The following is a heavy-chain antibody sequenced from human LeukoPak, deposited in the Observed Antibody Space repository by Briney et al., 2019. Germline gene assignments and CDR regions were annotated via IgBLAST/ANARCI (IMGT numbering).Heavy chain of an antibody. D-gene: IGHD3-22*01. Sequence: ESSETLSLTCTVSGGSISSYYWSWIRQPAGKGLEWIGRIYTSGSTNYNPSLKSRVTMSVDTSKNQFSLKLSSVTAADTAVYYCARETYYYDSSGYYYDYWGQGTLVTVSS. J-gene: IGHJ4*02. V-gene: IGHV4-4*07. CDR1: GGSISSYY. CDR3: ARETYYYDSSGYYYDY. CDR2: IYTSGST.